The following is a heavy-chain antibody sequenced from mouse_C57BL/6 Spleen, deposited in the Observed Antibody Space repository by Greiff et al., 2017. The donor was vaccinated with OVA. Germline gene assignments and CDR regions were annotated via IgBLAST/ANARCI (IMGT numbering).Heavy chain of an antibody. V-gene: IGHV1-52*01. CDR1: GYTFTSYW. CDR3: ARYGSYDYPYYAMDY. Sequence: QVQLQQPGAELVRPGSSVKLSCKASGYTFTSYWMHWVKQRPIQGLEWIGNIDPSDSETHYNQKFKDKTTLTVDKSSSTAYMQLSSLTSEDSAVYYCARYGSYDYPYYAMDYWGQGTSVTVSS. CDR2: IDPSDSET. J-gene: IGHJ4*01. D-gene: IGHD2-4*01.